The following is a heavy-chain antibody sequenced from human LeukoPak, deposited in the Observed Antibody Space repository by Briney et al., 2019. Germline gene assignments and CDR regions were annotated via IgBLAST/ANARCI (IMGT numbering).Heavy chain of an antibody. CDR2: INPNSGGT. J-gene: IGHJ4*02. D-gene: IGHD6-19*01. Sequence: ASVKASCKASGYTFTGYYTHWVRQAPGQGLEWMGRINPNSGGTNYAQKFQGRVTLTRDTSISTAYMELRRLRSDDTAVYYCARGGLANNDYWGQGTLVTVSS. CDR1: GYTFTGYY. V-gene: IGHV1-2*06. CDR3: ARGGLANNDY.